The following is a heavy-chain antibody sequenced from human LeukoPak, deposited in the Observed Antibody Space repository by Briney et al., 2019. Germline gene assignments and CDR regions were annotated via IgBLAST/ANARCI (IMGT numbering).Heavy chain of an antibody. Sequence: GGSLRLSCAASGFTFSSYWMSWVRQAPGKGLEWVANIKQDGSEKYYVDSVKGRFTISRDNAKNSLYLQMNSLTAEDTAVYYCARDVVGSGSYYSDAFDIWGQGTMVTVSS. CDR1: GFTFSSYW. D-gene: IGHD3-10*01. V-gene: IGHV3-7*01. J-gene: IGHJ3*02. CDR3: ARDVVGSGSYYSDAFDI. CDR2: IKQDGSEK.